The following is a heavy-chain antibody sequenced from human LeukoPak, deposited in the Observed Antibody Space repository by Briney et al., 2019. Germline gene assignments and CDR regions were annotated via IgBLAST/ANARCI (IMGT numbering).Heavy chain of an antibody. Sequence: SETLSLTCTVSGVSIRSYYWSWIRHPPGKGLEWIGHIYIRGTTDYNPSLKRRVTISIETSKNQFSLKLSSVTAAETAVYYCARLENVDWFDPWGQGTLVIVSS. V-gene: IGHV4-4*09. CDR2: IYIRGTT. CDR3: ARLENVDWFDP. J-gene: IGHJ5*02. D-gene: IGHD1-1*01. CDR1: GVSIRSYY.